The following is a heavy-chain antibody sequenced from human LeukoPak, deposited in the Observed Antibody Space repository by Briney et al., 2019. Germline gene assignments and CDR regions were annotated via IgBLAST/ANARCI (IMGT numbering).Heavy chain of an antibody. Sequence: GGSLRLSCAASRFTFSSYSMNWVRQAPGKGLEWVSCITSSSSYIYYADSVKGRFSISRDNAKNSLYLQMNSLRVEDTAVYYCARDRDTAMVSDAFDIWGQGTMVTVSS. V-gene: IGHV3-21*01. D-gene: IGHD5-18*01. J-gene: IGHJ3*02. CDR3: ARDRDTAMVSDAFDI. CDR2: ITSSSSYI. CDR1: RFTFSSYS.